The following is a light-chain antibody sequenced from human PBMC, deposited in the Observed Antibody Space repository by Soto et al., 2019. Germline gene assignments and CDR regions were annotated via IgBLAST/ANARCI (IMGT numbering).Light chain of an antibody. Sequence: DIQMTQSPSTLSASVGDRVTITCRASQSISSWLAWYQQKPGKAPKLLIYDASSLESGVPSRFSGSGSGTEFTLTISSLQPDDFATYWCHQTFTPPLTFGGGTKVDIK. J-gene: IGKJ4*01. CDR2: DAS. CDR1: QSISSW. V-gene: IGKV1-5*01. CDR3: HQTFTPPLT.